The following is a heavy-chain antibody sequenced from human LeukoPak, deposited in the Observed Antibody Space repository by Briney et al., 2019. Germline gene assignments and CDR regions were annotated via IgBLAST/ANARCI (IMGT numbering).Heavy chain of an antibody. V-gene: IGHV4-34*01. J-gene: IGHJ4*02. CDR3: ARDSGPLTYYFDY. CDR2: INHSRST. CDR1: GGSFSPYY. Sequence: PSETLSLTCAVYGGSFSPYYWSWIRQSPDKGLEWIGEINHSRSTNYNPSLKSRVTISIDTSKNQFSLKVNSVSAADTAVYYCARDSGPLTYYFDYWGQGTLVTVSS. D-gene: IGHD1-14*01.